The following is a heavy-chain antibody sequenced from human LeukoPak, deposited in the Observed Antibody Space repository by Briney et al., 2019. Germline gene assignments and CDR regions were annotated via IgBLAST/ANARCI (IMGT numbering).Heavy chain of an antibody. Sequence: SGPTLVNPTQTLTLTCTFSGFSLTTDGVGVGWIRQPPGKALEWLALIYWHDDRRYSPSLKSRLTITKDTSKNQVVLTITNMDPVDTAAYYCAHSNSSAPLDYWGQGTLVTVPS. V-gene: IGHV2-5*01. CDR1: GFSLTTDGVG. D-gene: IGHD3-22*01. CDR2: IYWHDDR. CDR3: AHSNSSAPLDY. J-gene: IGHJ4*02.